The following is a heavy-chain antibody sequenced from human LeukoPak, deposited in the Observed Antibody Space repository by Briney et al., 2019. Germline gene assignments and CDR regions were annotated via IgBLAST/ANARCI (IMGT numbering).Heavy chain of an antibody. CDR1: KFTFSSYS. Sequence: PGGSLRLSCAASKFTFSSYSMNWVRQAPGKGLEWVSSITSRSNYIYYADSVKGRFTISRDNAKNSLYLQMNSLRAEDTAVYYCARDFMYNTLCTGCWGQGTLVTVSS. CDR2: ITSRSNYI. D-gene: IGHD1-14*01. V-gene: IGHV3-21*01. J-gene: IGHJ4*02. CDR3: ARDFMYNTLCTGC.